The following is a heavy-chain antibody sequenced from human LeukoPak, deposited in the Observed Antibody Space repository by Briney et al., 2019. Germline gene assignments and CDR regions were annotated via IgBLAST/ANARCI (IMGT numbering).Heavy chain of an antibody. CDR3: ARGHSSSWYYFDY. J-gene: IGHJ4*02. D-gene: IGHD6-13*01. Sequence: ETLSLTCTVSGGSISNYYWSWIRQPAGKGLEWIGYTSYSGNTNYNPSLKSRVTISVDTSKNQFSLKLNSVTAADTAVYYCARGHSSSWYYFDYWGQGTLVTVSS. CDR2: TSYSGNT. V-gene: IGHV4-59*01. CDR1: GGSISNYY.